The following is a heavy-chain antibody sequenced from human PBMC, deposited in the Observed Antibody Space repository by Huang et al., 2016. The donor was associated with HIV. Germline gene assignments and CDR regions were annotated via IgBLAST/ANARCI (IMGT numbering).Heavy chain of an antibody. CDR3: AKGGGGYHNGPEH. V-gene: IGHV3-30*02. CDR1: GLDFGTFG. Sequence: LVESGGGVVQSGGSLRLAWEAPGLDFGTFGLHWVCQPPGKGLEWLAHIKFDRNKRLYEKVVKNRSTVCRENSLRTKYMKMKDVGPEDTARYNCAKGGGGYHNGPEHWGQGTLVIVS. J-gene: IGHJ4*02. D-gene: IGHD6-19*01. CDR2: IKFDRNKR.